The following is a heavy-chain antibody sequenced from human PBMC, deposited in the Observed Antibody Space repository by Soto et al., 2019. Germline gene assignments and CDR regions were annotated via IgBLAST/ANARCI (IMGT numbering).Heavy chain of an antibody. D-gene: IGHD2-8*01. CDR1: GGSISTVDYF. CDR3: AGKPNALYYFDY. Sequence: PSETLSLTCTVSGGSISTVDYFWTWIRLLPGRGLEWIAYIYHTGSAYCNPSLRSRITISVDTSKNQFSLTLTSVTAADTAVYFCAGKPNALYYFDYRGQGTLVTVSS. V-gene: IGHV4-31*03. CDR2: IYHTGSA. J-gene: IGHJ4*02.